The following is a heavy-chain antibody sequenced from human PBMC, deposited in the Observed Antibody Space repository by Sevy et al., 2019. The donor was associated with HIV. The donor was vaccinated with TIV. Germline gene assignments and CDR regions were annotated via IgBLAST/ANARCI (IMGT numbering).Heavy chain of an antibody. CDR3: ARGVGLDC. D-gene: IGHD1-26*01. CDR2: LSFGCGKI. CDR1: GFAFYDYS. V-gene: IGHV3-21*01. Sequence: GGSLRLSCAASGFAFYDYSMSWIRQAPGKGLEWVATLSFGCGKINYADSVKGRFTISRDNWKNSFYLQMDNLRVDDTAMYYCARGVGLDCWGQGALVTVSS. J-gene: IGHJ4*02.